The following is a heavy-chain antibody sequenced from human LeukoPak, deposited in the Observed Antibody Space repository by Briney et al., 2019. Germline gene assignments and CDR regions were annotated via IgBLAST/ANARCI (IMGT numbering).Heavy chain of an antibody. V-gene: IGHV3-74*01. CDR2: IKSDGSST. D-gene: IGHD4/OR15-4a*01. CDR1: GFTFRSYW. J-gene: IGHJ5*02. Sequence: GGSLRPSCAASGFTFRSYWMHWVRQAPGKGLVWVSRIKSDGSSTTYADSVKGRFTISRDNAKNTLYLQMNSLRAEDTAVYYCARGYGGNYNWFDPWGQGTLVTVSS. CDR3: ARGYGGNYNWFDP.